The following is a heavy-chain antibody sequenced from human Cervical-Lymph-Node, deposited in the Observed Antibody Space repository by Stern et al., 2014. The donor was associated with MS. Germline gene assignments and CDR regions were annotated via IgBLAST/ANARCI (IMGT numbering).Heavy chain of an antibody. D-gene: IGHD3-10*01. J-gene: IGHJ4*02. CDR1: GFTFSSYG. CDR3: VKRGITEVRGVRLGDY. Sequence: VQLVESGGGVVQPGRSLRLTCTVSGFTFSSYGMHWVRQAPGKGLERVSVISYDGSDTYYAESVKGRFTISRDNSKNTLYLEMRSLRPEDTAVYYCVKRGITEVRGVRLGDYWGPGTLVIVPS. CDR2: ISYDGSDT. V-gene: IGHV3-30*18.